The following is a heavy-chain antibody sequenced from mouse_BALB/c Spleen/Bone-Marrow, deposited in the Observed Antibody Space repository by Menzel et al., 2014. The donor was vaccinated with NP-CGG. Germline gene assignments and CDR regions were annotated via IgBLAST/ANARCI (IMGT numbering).Heavy chain of an antibody. CDR1: GFNIKDTY. V-gene: IGHV14-3*02. Sequence: VQLQQSGAELVKPGASVKLPCTASGFNIKDTYMHWVKQRPEQGLEWIGRIDPANGNTKYDPKFQGKATITADTSSNTAYPQLSSLTSEDTAVYYCARAGRGRYFDVWGAGTTVTVSS. J-gene: IGHJ1*01. CDR3: ARAGRGRYFDV. D-gene: IGHD4-1*01. CDR2: IDPANGNT.